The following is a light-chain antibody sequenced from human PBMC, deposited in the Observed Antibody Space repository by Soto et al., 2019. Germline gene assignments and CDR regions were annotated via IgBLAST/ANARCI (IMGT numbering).Light chain of an antibody. J-gene: IGLJ1*01. V-gene: IGLV2-14*03. Sequence: QSALTQPASVSVSPGQSIAVSCTGTSSDIGGYNYVSWYQHHPGKAPKLMIYDVSNRPSGVSNRFSGSKSGYAASLTISGLQAEDEADYYCSSHSSTSTYVFGTGTKVTVL. CDR2: DVS. CDR3: SSHSSTSTYV. CDR1: SSDIGGYNY.